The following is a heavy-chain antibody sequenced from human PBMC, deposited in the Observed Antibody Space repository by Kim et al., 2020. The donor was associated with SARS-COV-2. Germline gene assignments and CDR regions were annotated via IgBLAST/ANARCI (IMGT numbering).Heavy chain of an antibody. CDR3: ARDATPRYCSSTSCYLYYYYGMDV. V-gene: IGHV4-34*01. J-gene: IGHJ6*02. D-gene: IGHD2-2*01. CDR2: INHSGST. CDR1: GGSFSGYY. Sequence: SETLSLTCAVYGGSFSGYYWSWIRQPPGKGLEWIGEINHSGSTNYNPSLKSRVTISVDTSKNQFSLKLSSVTAADTAVYYCARDATPRYCSSTSCYLYYYYGMDVWGQGTTVTVSS.